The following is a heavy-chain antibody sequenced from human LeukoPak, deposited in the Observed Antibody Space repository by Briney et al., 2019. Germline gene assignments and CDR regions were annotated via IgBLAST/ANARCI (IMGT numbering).Heavy chain of an antibody. CDR3: AKDAAANVDYPYYFDY. D-gene: IGHD4-11*01. J-gene: IGHJ4*02. V-gene: IGHV3-23*01. CDR2: IRGSGGTT. Sequence: GGSLRLSCAASGFTFRGYGMSWVRQAPGKGLEWVSAIRGSGGTTYYADSVKGRFTISRDNSRTTLYLLMNSLRAEDTAVYYCAKDAAANVDYPYYFDYWGQGALVTVSS. CDR1: GFTFRGYG.